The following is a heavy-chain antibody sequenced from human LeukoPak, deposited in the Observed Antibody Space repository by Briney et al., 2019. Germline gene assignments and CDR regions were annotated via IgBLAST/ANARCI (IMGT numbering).Heavy chain of an antibody. CDR2: TSGSGATT. CDR1: GFTFSDYA. J-gene: IGHJ5*02. D-gene: IGHD4-23*01. CDR3: ARDRVVISYNWFDP. Sequence: GGSLRLSCAASGFTFSDYAMAWVRQAPGKGLEWVSSTSGSGATTYYADSVNGRFTISRDNHVNTLYLQMDILRAEDTAVYYCARDRVVISYNWFDPWGRGTLVTVSS. V-gene: IGHV3-23*01.